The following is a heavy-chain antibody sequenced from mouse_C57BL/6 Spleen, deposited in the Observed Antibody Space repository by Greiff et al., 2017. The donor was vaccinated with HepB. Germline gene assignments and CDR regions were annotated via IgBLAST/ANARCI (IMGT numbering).Heavy chain of an antibody. J-gene: IGHJ4*01. CDR2: INPSTGGT. CDR3: ARGIGYYYAMDY. V-gene: IGHV1-42*01. D-gene: IGHD2-14*01. CDR1: GYSFTGYY. Sequence: EVQLQQSGPELVKPGASVKISCKASGYSFTGYYMNWVKQSPEKSLEWIGEINPSTGGTTYNQKFKAKATLTVDKSSSTAYMQLKSLTSEDSAVYYCARGIGYYYAMDYWGQGTSVTVSS.